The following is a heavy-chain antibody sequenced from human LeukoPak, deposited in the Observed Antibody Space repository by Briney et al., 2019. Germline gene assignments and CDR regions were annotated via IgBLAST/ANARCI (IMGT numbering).Heavy chain of an antibody. Sequence: GGSLRLSCAASGFTFSDHYMSWIRQAPGKGLEWVSYISTSGSTTSYADSVKGRFTISRDNAKNSLYLQMDSLRGEDTAVYYCARTARLLDLWGQGTLVTVSS. CDR2: ISTSGSTT. V-gene: IGHV3-11*04. D-gene: IGHD6-6*01. CDR3: ARTARLLDL. J-gene: IGHJ5*02. CDR1: GFTFSDHY.